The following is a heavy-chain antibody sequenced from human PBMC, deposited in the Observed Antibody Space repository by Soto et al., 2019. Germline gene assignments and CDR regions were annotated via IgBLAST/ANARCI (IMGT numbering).Heavy chain of an antibody. CDR3: AKDLGSYLSPAFDY. Sequence: GGSLRLSCAASGFSFSRFEMNWVRQAPGKGLEWVSYISSSSDIIYYADSVKGRFTISRDNAKNSLYLQMNSLRPEDTAVYYCAKDLGSYLSPAFDYWGLGTLATVSS. J-gene: IGHJ4*02. D-gene: IGHD1-26*01. CDR1: GFSFSRFE. CDR2: ISSSSDII. V-gene: IGHV3-48*03.